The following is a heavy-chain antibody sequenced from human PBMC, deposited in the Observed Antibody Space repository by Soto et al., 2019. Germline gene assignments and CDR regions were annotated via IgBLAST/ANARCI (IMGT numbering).Heavy chain of an antibody. CDR2: IHYSGRT. CDR1: GDSISSGEFY. J-gene: IGHJ6*02. Sequence: SETLSLTCTVSGDSISSGEFYWSWIRLPPGKGLECLGYIHYSGRTYYNPSLKSRLTISADMSRNQFSLRLISVTAADTAVYYCARDRRTYYYYGMDVWGQGTTVTVSS. CDR3: ARDRRTYYYYGMDV. V-gene: IGHV4-30-4*01.